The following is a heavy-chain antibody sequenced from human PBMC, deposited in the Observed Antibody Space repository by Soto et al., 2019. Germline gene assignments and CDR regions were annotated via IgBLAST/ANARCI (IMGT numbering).Heavy chain of an antibody. CDR2: IFHSGRT. Sequence: QVQLQESGPGLVRPSETLSLTCSVSGASISSDYWRWVRQSPGKGLEWIGYIFHSGRTTYNPYLKTRVTISVDKSKNQFSLNLTSVTASDTAVYFCARVPTQGWFDPWGQGTLVTVSS. CDR1: GASISSDY. CDR3: ARVPTQGWFDP. V-gene: IGHV4-59*01. J-gene: IGHJ5*02.